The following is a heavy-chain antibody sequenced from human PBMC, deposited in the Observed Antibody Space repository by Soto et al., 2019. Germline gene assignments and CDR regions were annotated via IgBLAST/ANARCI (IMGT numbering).Heavy chain of an antibody. D-gene: IGHD6-19*01. J-gene: IGHJ4*02. V-gene: IGHV4-34*01. CDR3: ARGLITGSHYSGGWYYFDS. CDR1: CESFSGYI. CDR2: INHSGSA. Sequence: SDTLSLTCAVYCESFSGYIWTWILQTPGKGLQWIGQINHSGSAYYNPSLKSRVTISVHTSNSQFSLELSSVTAADTAVYYCARGLITGSHYSGGWYYFDSWGQGTQVTVSS.